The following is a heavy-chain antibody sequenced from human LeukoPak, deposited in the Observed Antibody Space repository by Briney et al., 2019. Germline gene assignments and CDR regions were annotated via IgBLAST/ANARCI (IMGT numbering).Heavy chain of an antibody. Sequence: PGGSLRLSCTASGHTFSSYGMHWVRQAPGKGLEWVSYISSSGSTIYYADSVKGRFTISRDNAKNTLYLQMNSLRAEDTAVYYCARGSKYSSSWYVDYWGQGTLVTVSS. CDR1: GHTFSSYG. D-gene: IGHD6-13*01. J-gene: IGHJ4*02. CDR2: ISSSGSTI. CDR3: ARGSKYSSSWYVDY. V-gene: IGHV3-48*04.